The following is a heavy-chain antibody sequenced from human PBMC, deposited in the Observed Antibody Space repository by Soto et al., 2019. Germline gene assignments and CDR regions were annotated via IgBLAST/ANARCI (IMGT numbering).Heavy chain of an antibody. CDR2: ISSGGTNT. CDR3: VFRVGRDY. J-gene: IGHJ4*02. CDR1: GFTLSTYA. V-gene: IGHV3-23*01. Sequence: GGSMRLSCAASGFTLSTYATSWVRQAPGRGLEWVSAISSGGTNTYYADSVKGRFTISRDNSKNTLYLQMNSLRAEDTAVYYCVFRVGRDYWGQGTLVTVSS. D-gene: IGHD1-26*01.